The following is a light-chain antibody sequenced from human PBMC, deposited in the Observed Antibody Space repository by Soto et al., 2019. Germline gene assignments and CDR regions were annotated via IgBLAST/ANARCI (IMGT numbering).Light chain of an antibody. Sequence: QSALTQPASVSGSPGQSITISCTGTSSDVGSYNLVSWYQQHPGKAPKLMIYEVSKRPSGVSNRFSGSKSGNTASLTISGLQAEDEADYYCCSYAGSSAPYVFGTGTKLTVI. V-gene: IGLV2-23*02. J-gene: IGLJ1*01. CDR1: SSDVGSYNL. CDR3: CSYAGSSAPYV. CDR2: EVS.